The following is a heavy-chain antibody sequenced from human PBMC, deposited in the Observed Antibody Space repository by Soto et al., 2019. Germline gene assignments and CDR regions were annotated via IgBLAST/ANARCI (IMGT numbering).Heavy chain of an antibody. Sequence: EVQLLESGGGLVQPGGSLRLSCAASGFTFSSYAMSWVRQAPGKGLEWVSAISGSGGSTYNADSVKGRFTISRDNSRNTLYLQMNSLRAEDTAVYYCAKGDSSGNYHYFDYWGQGTLVTVSS. CDR3: AKGDSSGNYHYFDY. CDR1: GFTFSSYA. D-gene: IGHD3-22*01. CDR2: ISGSGGST. V-gene: IGHV3-23*01. J-gene: IGHJ4*02.